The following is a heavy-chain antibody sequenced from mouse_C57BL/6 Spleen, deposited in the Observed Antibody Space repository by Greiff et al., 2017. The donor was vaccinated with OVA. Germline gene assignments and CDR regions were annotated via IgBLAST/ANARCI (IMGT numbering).Heavy chain of an antibody. CDR2: IRNKANGYTT. J-gene: IGHJ2*01. CDR1: GFTFTDYY. Sequence: EVKVEESGGGLVQPGGSLSLSCAASGFTFTDYYMSWVRQPPGKALEWLGFIRNKANGYTTEYSASVKGRFTISRDNSQSILYLQMNALRAEDSATYYCARSLRGYFDYWGQGTTLTVSS. V-gene: IGHV7-3*01. CDR3: ARSLRGYFDY. D-gene: IGHD2-12*01.